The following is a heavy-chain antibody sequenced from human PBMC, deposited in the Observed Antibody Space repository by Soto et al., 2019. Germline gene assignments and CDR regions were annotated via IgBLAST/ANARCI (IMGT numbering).Heavy chain of an antibody. V-gene: IGHV3-11*01. J-gene: IGHJ4*02. CDR1: GFILSDYY. Sequence: QVQLVESGGGLVKPGGSLTLSCEASGFILSDYYMSWIRQAPGKGLEWVSYISSSGTTIYYSYSVRGRFTISRDNAKNSLSLQMNSLRADDTAVYYCARDYGDPDYWGQGTLVTVSS. CDR3: ARDYGDPDY. CDR2: ISSSGTTI. D-gene: IGHD4-17*01.